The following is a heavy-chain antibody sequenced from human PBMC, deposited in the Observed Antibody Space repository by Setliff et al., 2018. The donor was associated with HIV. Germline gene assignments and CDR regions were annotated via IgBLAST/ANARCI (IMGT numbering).Heavy chain of an antibody. CDR2: IYYSGST. J-gene: IGHJ4*02. CDR1: GGSITSGTYY. Sequence: SETLSLTCTVSGGSITSGTYYWNWIRQHPGKGLEWIGYIYYSGSTLYNPSLRSRLSMSVDTSKNQFSLELSSVTAADTAVYFCARDFLRSGYFDSWGQGKLVTVSS. V-gene: IGHV4-31*03. CDR3: ARDFLRSGYFDS. D-gene: IGHD4-17*01.